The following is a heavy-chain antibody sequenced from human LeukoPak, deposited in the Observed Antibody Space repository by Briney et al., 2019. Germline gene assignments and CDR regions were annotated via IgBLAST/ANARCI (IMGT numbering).Heavy chain of an antibody. D-gene: IGHD2-2*01. CDR1: GFTFSSYG. J-gene: IGHJ4*02. CDR3: AKPGGTSFYLRLTPPDY. V-gene: IGHV3-30*02. CDR2: IRYDGSNK. Sequence: PGGSLRLSCAASGFTFSSYGMHWVRQAPGKGLEWVAFIRYDGSNKYYADSVKGRFTISRDNSKNTLYLQMNSLRAEDTAVYYCAKPGGTSFYLRLTPPDYWGQGTLVTVSS.